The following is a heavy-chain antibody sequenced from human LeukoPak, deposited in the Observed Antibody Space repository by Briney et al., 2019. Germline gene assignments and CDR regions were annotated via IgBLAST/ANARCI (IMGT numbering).Heavy chain of an antibody. CDR3: ARPDYDSSGYADY. Sequence: GRSLRLSCAASGFTFSSYGMHWVRQAPGKGLEWVAVIWFDGSNKNYADSVKGRFTISRDNSKNTLYLQMNSLRGEDTAVYYCARPDYDSSGYADYWGQGTLVTVSS. CDR2: IWFDGSNK. V-gene: IGHV3-33*01. CDR1: GFTFSSYG. J-gene: IGHJ4*02. D-gene: IGHD3-22*01.